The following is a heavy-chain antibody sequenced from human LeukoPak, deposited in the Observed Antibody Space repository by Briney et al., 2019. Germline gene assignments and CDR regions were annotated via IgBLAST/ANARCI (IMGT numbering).Heavy chain of an antibody. J-gene: IGHJ4*02. Sequence: GGSLRLSCAASELTFSSFAMTWVRQAPGKGLEWVSSITDSGTTYYAGSVKGRFTISRDKSKDTLFLQMNSLRTEDTALYYCAIGRISARPGLDYWGQGTLVTVSS. V-gene: IGHV3-23*01. D-gene: IGHD6-6*01. CDR2: ITDSGTT. CDR1: ELTFSSFA. CDR3: AIGRISARPGLDY.